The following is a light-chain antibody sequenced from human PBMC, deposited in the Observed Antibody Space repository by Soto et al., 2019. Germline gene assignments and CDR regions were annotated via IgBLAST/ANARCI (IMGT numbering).Light chain of an antibody. CDR3: QQHSHWPPWT. J-gene: IGKJ1*01. Sequence: EVLMTQSPATLSVSPGDRATLSCRASQSINSNLAWYQQQPGQAPRLLIYGASTRATAVPDRFSGSGSGTDFTLTITSLQSDDFAVYYCQQHSHWPPWTFGQGTKVDIK. CDR1: QSINSN. V-gene: IGKV3-15*01. CDR2: GAS.